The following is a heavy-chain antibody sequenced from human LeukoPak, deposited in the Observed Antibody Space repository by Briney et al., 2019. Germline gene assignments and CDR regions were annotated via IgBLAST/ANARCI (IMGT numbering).Heavy chain of an antibody. CDR3: ARAVLTDTAMVKNYYYGMDV. J-gene: IGHJ6*02. CDR1: GGSISSSSYY. CDR2: IYYSGST. D-gene: IGHD5-18*01. V-gene: IGHV4-39*07. Sequence: SETLSLTCTVSGGSISSSSYYWGWIRQPPGKGLEWIGSIYYSGSTYYNPSLKSRVTISVDTSKNQFSLKLSSVTAADTAVYYCARAVLTDTAMVKNYYYGMDVWGQGTTVTVSS.